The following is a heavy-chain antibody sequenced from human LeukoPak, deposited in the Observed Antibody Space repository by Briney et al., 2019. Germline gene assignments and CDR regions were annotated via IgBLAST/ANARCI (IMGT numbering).Heavy chain of an antibody. V-gene: IGHV3-23*01. Sequence: GGSLRLSCAASGFTVSSNYMSWVRQAPGKGLEWVSDISGSGGSTYYADSVKGRFTISRDNSKNTLYLQMNSLRAEDTAVYYCAKEGLIYGFFYYYMDVWGTGTTVTVSS. CDR1: GFTVSSNY. CDR2: ISGSGGST. D-gene: IGHD3-10*01. CDR3: AKEGLIYGFFYYYMDV. J-gene: IGHJ6*03.